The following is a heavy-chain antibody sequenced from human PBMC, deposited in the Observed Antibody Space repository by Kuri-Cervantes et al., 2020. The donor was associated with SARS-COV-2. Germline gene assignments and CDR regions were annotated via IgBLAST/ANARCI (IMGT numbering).Heavy chain of an antibody. CDR3: ARGMAGTPRYFDC. CDR1: GFTVSTNF. V-gene: IGHV3-53*01. J-gene: IGHJ4*01. CDR2: LNPGGAT. Sequence: GESLKISCAASGFTVSTNFMNFFRQSAGKGLEWVSSLNPGGATFYADSVKGRFTISTDTSKNMVFPQMNNLRVDDTAVYYCARGMAGTPRYFDCWGRGTLVTVSS. D-gene: IGHD5-24*01.